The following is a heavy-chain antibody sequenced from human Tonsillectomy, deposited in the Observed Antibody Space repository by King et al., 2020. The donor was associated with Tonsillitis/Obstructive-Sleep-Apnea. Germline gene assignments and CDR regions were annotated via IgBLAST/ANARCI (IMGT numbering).Heavy chain of an antibody. J-gene: IGHJ4*02. CDR2: ISSSSSYI. D-gene: IGHD6-13*01. CDR3: ASDRPGGIAAAAILSDY. V-gene: IGHV3-21*01. Sequence: VQLVESGGGLVKPGGSLRLSCAASGFTFSSYSMNWVRQAPGKGLEWVSSISSSSSYIYYADSVKGRFTISRDNAKNSLYLQMNSLRAEDTAVYYCASDRPGGIAAAAILSDYWGQGTLVTVSS. CDR1: GFTFSSYS.